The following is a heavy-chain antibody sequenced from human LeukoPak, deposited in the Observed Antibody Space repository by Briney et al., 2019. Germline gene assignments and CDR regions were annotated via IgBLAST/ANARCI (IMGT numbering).Heavy chain of an antibody. CDR1: GYTFSRLG. CDR2: VIGYDGNT. Sequence: PSVKVSCKTSGYTFSRLGISWVRLAPGQGIEWTGWVIGYDGNTNSAQKLQGRVTMTTDTSTSTAYMELRSLRSDDTAVYYCARDLRYYYDSSGYYYFDYWGQGTLVTVSS. J-gene: IGHJ4*02. D-gene: IGHD3-22*01. CDR3: ARDLRYYYDSSGYYYFDY. V-gene: IGHV1-18*01.